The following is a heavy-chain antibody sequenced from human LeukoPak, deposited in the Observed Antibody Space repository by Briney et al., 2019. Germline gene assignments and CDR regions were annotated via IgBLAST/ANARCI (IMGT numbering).Heavy chain of an antibody. CDR3: ARSSSGWYGFDY. J-gene: IGHJ4*02. CDR2: VSRSGSST. V-gene: IGHV3-23*01. CDR1: GFTFTSYA. D-gene: IGHD6-19*01. Sequence: GGSLRLSCAASGFTFTSYAMSWVRQAPGKGLEWVSGVSRSGSSTKYADNVKGRFIISGDNPKNTLYLQMNSLRAEDTPVYYCARSSSGWYGFDYWGQGTLVTVSS.